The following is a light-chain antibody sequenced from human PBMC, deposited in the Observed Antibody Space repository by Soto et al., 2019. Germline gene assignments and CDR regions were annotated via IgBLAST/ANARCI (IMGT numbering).Light chain of an antibody. V-gene: IGKV3-11*01. CDR2: DAS. Sequence: IVLTQSPATLSVSPGERVTLSCRASQSVSSLLAWYQQKPRQAPTLLMYDASNRATGIPARFSGSGSGTDFTLTISSLEPEDFAVYYCQQRSNWPPITFGQGTRLEIK. CDR3: QQRSNWPPIT. J-gene: IGKJ5*01. CDR1: QSVSSL.